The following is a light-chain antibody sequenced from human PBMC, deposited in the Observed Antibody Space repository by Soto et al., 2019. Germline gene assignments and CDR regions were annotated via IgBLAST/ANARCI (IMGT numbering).Light chain of an antibody. V-gene: IGLV2-14*01. CDR3: SSYTSSSPYVV. CDR1: SSDVGGYNY. J-gene: IGLJ2*01. Sequence: QSVLTQPASVSGSPGQSITISCTGTSSDVGGYNYVSWYQQHPGKAPKLMIYDVSNRPLGVSNPFAGSKSGNTASLTIYGLQAEDEADYYCSSYTSSSPYVVFGGGTKLTVL. CDR2: DVS.